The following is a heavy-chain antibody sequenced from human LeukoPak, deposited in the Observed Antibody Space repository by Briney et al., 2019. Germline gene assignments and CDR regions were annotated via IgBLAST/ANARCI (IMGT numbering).Heavy chain of an antibody. D-gene: IGHD5-12*01. Sequence: GGSLRLSCAASGFTFSRYWMSWVRQAPGKGLEWVANIKQDGSEKYYVDSVKGRFTISRDNVKNSLYLQMNSLRAEDTAVFYCARDGTYTDYDPDFDIWGQGTLVTVSS. J-gene: IGHJ4*02. CDR2: IKQDGSEK. CDR1: GFTFSRYW. CDR3: ARDGTYTDYDPDFDI. V-gene: IGHV3-7*04.